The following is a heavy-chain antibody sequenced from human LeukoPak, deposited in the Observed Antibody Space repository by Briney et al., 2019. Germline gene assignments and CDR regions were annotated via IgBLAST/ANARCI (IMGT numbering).Heavy chain of an antibody. D-gene: IGHD6-19*01. J-gene: IGHJ3*02. V-gene: IGHV4-4*07. CDR3: AIHANSSGWVIYAFDI. CDR2: IYTSGST. Sequence: SETLSLTCTVSGGSISSYYWSWIRQPAGKGLEWIGRIYTSGSTNYNPSLKSRVTMSVDTSKNQFSLKLSSVTAADTAVYYCAIHANSSGWVIYAFDIWGQGTMVTVSS. CDR1: GGSISSYY.